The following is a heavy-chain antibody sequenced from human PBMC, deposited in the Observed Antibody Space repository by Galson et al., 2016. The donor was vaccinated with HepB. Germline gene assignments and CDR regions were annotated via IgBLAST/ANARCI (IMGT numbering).Heavy chain of an antibody. CDR3: AQLYYYYGMDV. V-gene: IGHV4-4*02. CDR1: GGSISSSNW. Sequence: SETLSLTCAVSGGSISSSNWWSWVRQPPGKGLEWIGEIYHDGSTNYNSSLKSRVTISVDKSKNQFSLKLSSVTAADTAAYYCAQLYYYYGMDVWGQGTTVTVSS. D-gene: IGHD2-2*01. J-gene: IGHJ6*02. CDR2: IYHDGST.